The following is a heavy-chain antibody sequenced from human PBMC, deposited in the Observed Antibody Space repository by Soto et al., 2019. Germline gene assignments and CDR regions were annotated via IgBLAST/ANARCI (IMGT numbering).Heavy chain of an antibody. Sequence: EVQLLESGGGLVQPGGSLRLSCAASGITFSSYVMNWVRQAPGTGLEWVSTIRRSGDTTYYADSVRGRITISRDNSKNTLYLQMYCLRADDAAVYYCGTGHDSGDLLFDRWCHGSLVAVSS. V-gene: IGHV3-23*01. CDR1: GITFSSYV. CDR2: IRRSGDTT. D-gene: IGHD4-17*01. J-gene: IGHJ4*01. CDR3: GTGHDSGDLLFDR.